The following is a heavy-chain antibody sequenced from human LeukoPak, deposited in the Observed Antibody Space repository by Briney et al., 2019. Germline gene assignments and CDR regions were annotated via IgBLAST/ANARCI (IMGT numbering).Heavy chain of an antibody. CDR3: ARDYGGNSDY. CDR2: ITISSRYI. J-gene: IGHJ4*02. Sequence: GGSLRLSCAAPGFTFSSYTMNWVRQAPGKGLEWVSSITISSRYIYHADSVKGRFTISRDNAKNSLYLQMNSLRAEDTAVYYCARDYGGNSDYWGQGTLVTVSS. V-gene: IGHV3-21*01. D-gene: IGHD4-23*01. CDR1: GFTFSSYT.